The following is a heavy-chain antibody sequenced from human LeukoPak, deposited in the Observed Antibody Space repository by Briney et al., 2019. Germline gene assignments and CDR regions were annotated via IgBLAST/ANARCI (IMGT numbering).Heavy chain of an antibody. CDR2: ISYDGSNK. J-gene: IGHJ4*02. CDR1: GFTFSSYG. V-gene: IGHV3-30*18. CDR3: AKDPYYNWNYGGFDY. Sequence: PGGSLRLSCAAGGFTFSSYGMHWVRQAPGKGLEWVAVISYDGSNKHYADSVKGRFTISRDNSKNTLYLQMNSLRAEDTAVYYCAKDPYYNWNYGGFDYWGQGTLVTVSS. D-gene: IGHD1-7*01.